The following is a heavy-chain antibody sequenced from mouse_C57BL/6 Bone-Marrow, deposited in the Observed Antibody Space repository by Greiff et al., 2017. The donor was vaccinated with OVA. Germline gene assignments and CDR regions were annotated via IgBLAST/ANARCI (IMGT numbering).Heavy chain of an antibody. Sequence: EVNVVESGGGLVQSGRSLRLSCATSGFTFSDFYMEWVRQAPGKGLEWIAASRNKANDYTTEYSVSVKGRFIVSRDTSQSILYLQMNALRAEDTAIYYCARDAGFAYWGQGTLVTVSA. CDR2: SRNKANDYTT. J-gene: IGHJ3*01. V-gene: IGHV7-1*01. CDR3: ARDAGFAY. CDR1: GFTFSDFY.